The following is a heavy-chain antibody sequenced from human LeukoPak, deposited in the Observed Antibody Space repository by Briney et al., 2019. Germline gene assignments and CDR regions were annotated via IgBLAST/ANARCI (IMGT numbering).Heavy chain of an antibody. CDR3: ARRNWAAAGPWFDP. CDR2: INPSTGST. V-gene: IGHV1-46*01. Sequence: ASVKVSCKASGYTFTSYYVHWVRQAPGQGLEWMGIINPSTGSTTYAQKFQGRLTMTRDTSTSTVYMELSSLRSEDTAVYYCARRNWAAAGPWFDPWGQGTLVTVSS. J-gene: IGHJ5*02. D-gene: IGHD6-13*01. CDR1: GYTFTSYY.